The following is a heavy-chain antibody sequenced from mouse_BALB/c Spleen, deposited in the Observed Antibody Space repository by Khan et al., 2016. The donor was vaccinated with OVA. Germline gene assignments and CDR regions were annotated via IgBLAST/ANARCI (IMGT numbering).Heavy chain of an antibody. CDR3: ARLEDI. CDR2: IWAGGST. J-gene: IGHJ2*01. CDR1: GFSLTSYG. D-gene: IGHD1-3*01. Sequence: VQLQESGPGLVAPSQSLSITCTVSGFSLTSYGVHWVRQPPGKGLEWLGVIWAGGSTNYNSALMSRLSISKDNSKSQVCLKMNSRQTDDTARYYCARLEDIWGQGTTLTVSS. V-gene: IGHV2-9*02.